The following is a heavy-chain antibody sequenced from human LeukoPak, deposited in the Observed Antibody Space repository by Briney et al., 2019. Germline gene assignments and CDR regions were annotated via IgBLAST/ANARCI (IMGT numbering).Heavy chain of an antibody. CDR1: GGSFSGYY. Sequence: SETLSLTCAVYGGSFSGYYWSWIRQPPGKGLEWIGEISHSGSTNYNPSLKSRVTISVDTSKNQFSLKLSSVTAADTAVYYCARASTLGGYYFDYWGQGTLVTVSS. CDR3: ARASTLGGYYFDY. J-gene: IGHJ4*02. V-gene: IGHV4-34*01. D-gene: IGHD3-22*01. CDR2: ISHSGST.